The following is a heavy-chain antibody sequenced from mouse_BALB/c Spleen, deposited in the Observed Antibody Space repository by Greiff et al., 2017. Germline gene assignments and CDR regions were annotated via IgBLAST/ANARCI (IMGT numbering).Heavy chain of an antibody. CDR3: ARDQAYYGYDYAMDY. CDR1: GFSLTGYG. J-gene: IGHJ4*01. V-gene: IGHV2-6-7*01. D-gene: IGHD1-2*01. Sequence: VKLQESGPGLVAPSQSLSITCTVSGFSLTGYGVNWVRQPPGKGLEWLGMIWGDGSTDYNSALKSRLSISKDNSKSQVFLKMNSLQTDDTARYYCARDQAYYGYDYAMDYWGQGTSVTVSS. CDR2: IWGDGST.